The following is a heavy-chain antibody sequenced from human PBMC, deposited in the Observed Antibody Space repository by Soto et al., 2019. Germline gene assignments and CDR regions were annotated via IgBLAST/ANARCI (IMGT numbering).Heavy chain of an antibody. D-gene: IGHD2-2*01. CDR1: GFTFDTYA. V-gene: IGHV3-74*01. CDR2: INSDGSST. Sequence: GGSLRLSCAASGFTFDTYAMSWVRQAPGKGLVWVSRINSDGSSTSYADSVKGRFTISRDNAKNTLYLQMNSLRAEDTAVYYCARAGSTSCYACYYYYYYMDVWGKGTTVTVSS. J-gene: IGHJ6*03. CDR3: ARAGSTSCYACYYYYYYMDV.